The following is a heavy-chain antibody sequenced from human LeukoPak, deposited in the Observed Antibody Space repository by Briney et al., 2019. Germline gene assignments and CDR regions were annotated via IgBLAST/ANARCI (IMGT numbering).Heavy chain of an antibody. CDR2: IYSSGST. V-gene: IGHV3-66*03. D-gene: IGHD6-13*01. CDR3: AKDRGSSWYDY. Sequence: QPGGSLRLSCAAPGFSVNSNYMSWVRQAPGKGLEWVSVIYSSGSTYYADSVKGRFTISRDNSKNTLYLQMNSLRAEDTAVYYCAKDRGSSWYDYWGQGTLVTVSS. CDR1: GFSVNSNY. J-gene: IGHJ4*02.